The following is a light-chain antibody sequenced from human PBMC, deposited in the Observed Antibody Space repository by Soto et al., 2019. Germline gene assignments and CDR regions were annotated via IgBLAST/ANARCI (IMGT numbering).Light chain of an antibody. CDR3: QQYYSPPLS. Sequence: DIVMTQSPDSLAVSLGERATINCKSSQSLLFSSNNKNYLAWYQQKGGQPPKLLIYWASTRESGVPDRFRGSGSGTDFTLTITSLQDEDVAVYYCQQYYSPPLSFGGGTKVDIK. J-gene: IGKJ4*01. CDR2: WAS. CDR1: QSLLFSSNNKNY. V-gene: IGKV4-1*01.